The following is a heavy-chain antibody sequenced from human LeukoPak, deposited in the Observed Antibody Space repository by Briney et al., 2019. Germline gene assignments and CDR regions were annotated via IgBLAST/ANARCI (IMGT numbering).Heavy chain of an antibody. CDR1: GFTFSIYA. Sequence: PGGSLRLSCAASGFTFSIYAMSWVRQAPGEGLGWGSGINHNRGLPYYAASVKGRFTISRDNPKTTLYLQMNSLRAEDTAVYYCAKDQGYDSSGLLRFYTDAWGTGTTVTVSS. CDR3: AKDQGYDSSGLLRFYTDA. D-gene: IGHD3-22*01. V-gene: IGHV3-23*01. CDR2: INHNRGLP. J-gene: IGHJ6*03.